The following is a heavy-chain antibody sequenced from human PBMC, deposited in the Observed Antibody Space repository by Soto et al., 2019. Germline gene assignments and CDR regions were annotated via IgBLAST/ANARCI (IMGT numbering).Heavy chain of an antibody. J-gene: IGHJ4*02. CDR2: IRSKANGATT. CDR1: GFTFGDYA. CDR3: TRGQLGPLDH. V-gene: IGHV3-49*03. D-gene: IGHD1-1*01. Sequence: GGSLRLSCTASGFTFGDYAMSWFRQAPGKGLEWVAFIRSKANGATTEYAASVKGRLTLSRDDSESSAYLQMNSLKTEDTAVYYCTRGQLGPLDHWGQGTLVTVSS.